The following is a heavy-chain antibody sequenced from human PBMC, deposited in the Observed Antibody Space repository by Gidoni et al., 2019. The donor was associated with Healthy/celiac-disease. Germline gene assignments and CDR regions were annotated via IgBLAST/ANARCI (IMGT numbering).Heavy chain of an antibody. CDR1: GGPISSYS. Sequence: QVPLQESGPGLVKPSETLSLTCTVSGGPISSYSWTWIRQPPGKGLAWIGYIYYSGSHNYNPSLKSRVTISVDTSKNQFSLKLSSVTAADTAVYYCAREVAGTSYCGGDCYKYYDAFDIWGQGTMVTVSS. V-gene: IGHV4-59*01. J-gene: IGHJ3*02. CDR3: AREVAGTSYCGGDCYKYYDAFDI. CDR2: IYYSGSH. D-gene: IGHD2-21*01.